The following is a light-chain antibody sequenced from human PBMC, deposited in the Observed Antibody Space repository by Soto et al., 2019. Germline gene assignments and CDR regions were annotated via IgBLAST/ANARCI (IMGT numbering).Light chain of an antibody. CDR2: DAS. Sequence: DIQRTQSPSTLSASVGDRVTITCRASQSISSWLAWYQQKPGKAPKLLIYDASSLESGVPSRFSGSGSGTEFTLTISSLQPDDFATYYCRQYNSYWTFGQGTKVDIK. CDR3: RQYNSYWT. J-gene: IGKJ1*01. V-gene: IGKV1-5*01. CDR1: QSISSW.